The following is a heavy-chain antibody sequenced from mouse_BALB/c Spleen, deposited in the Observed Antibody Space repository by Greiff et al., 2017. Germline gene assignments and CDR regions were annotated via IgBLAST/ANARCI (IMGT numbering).Heavy chain of an antibody. CDR3: ARYRTTATGAMDY. CDR1: GFNIKDYY. CDR2: IDPENGNT. Sequence: VQLKESGAELVRPGALVKLSCKASGFNIKDYYMHWVKQRPEQGLEWIGWIDPENGNTIYDPKFQGKASITADTSSNTAYLQLSSLTSEDTAVYYCARYRTTATGAMDYWGQGTSVTVSS. V-gene: IGHV14-1*02. D-gene: IGHD1-2*01. J-gene: IGHJ4*01.